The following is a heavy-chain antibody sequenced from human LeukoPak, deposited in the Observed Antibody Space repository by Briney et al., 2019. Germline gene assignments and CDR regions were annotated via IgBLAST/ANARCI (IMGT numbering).Heavy chain of an antibody. D-gene: IGHD3-22*01. CDR3: ARDLYYYDSSNAFDI. CDR1: GGSKSSYY. V-gene: IGHV4-59*01. J-gene: IGHJ3*02. CDR2: IYYSGST. Sequence: SGTLSLTCTVSGGSKSSYYWSWIRQPPGKGLEWIGYIYYSGSTNYNPSLKSRVTISVDTSKNQFSLKLSSVTAADTAVYYCARDLYYYDSSNAFDIWGQGTMVTVSS.